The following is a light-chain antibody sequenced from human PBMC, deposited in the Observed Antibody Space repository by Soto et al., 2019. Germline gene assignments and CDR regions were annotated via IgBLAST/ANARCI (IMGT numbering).Light chain of an antibody. J-gene: IGLJ2*01. CDR3: SSYTSSTTLVE. CDR2: EVT. Sequence: QSALTQSASVSGSPGQSITISCTGTSSDIGGYNYVSWFQQHPGKAPKIMIYEVTNRPLGVSNRFSGSKSGNTASLTISGLQAEDEADYYCSSYTSSTTLVEFGGGTKLTVL. V-gene: IGLV2-14*01. CDR1: SSDIGGYNY.